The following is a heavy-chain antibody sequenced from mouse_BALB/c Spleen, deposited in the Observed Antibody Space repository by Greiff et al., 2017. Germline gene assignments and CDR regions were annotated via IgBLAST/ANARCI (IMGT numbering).Heavy chain of an antibody. V-gene: IGHV5-12-1*01. CDR3: ARHKYGNYGFAY. CDR2: ISSGGGST. J-gene: IGHJ3*01. Sequence: EVMLVESGGGLVKPGGSLKLSCAASGFAFSSYDMSWVRQTPEKRLEWVAYISSGGGSTYYPDTVKGRFTISRDNAKNTLYLQMSSLKSEDTAMYYCARHKYGNYGFAYWGQGTLDTVSA. CDR1: GFAFSSYD. D-gene: IGHD2-10*02.